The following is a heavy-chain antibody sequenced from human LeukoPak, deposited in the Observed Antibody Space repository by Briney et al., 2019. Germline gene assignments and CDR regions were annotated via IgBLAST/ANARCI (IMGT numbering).Heavy chain of an antibody. D-gene: IGHD1-14*01. CDR3: AKKLSGPSNQYFDC. CDR2: ISVSGGPI. V-gene: IGHV3-23*01. J-gene: IGHJ4*02. Sequence: GGSLRLSCAASGFTFTNYAMSWVRQAPGKGLEWVSIISVSGGPIYYADSVKGRFTISRDNSKNTLYLQMNSLRAEDTAVYYCAKKLSGPSNQYFDCWGQGTLVTVSS. CDR1: GFTFTNYA.